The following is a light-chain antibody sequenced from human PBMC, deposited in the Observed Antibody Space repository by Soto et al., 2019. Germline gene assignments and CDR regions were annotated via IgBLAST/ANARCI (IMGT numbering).Light chain of an antibody. CDR1: RSDVGSYDY. Sequence: QSALTQPASVSGSPGQSITVSCTGSRSDVGSYDYVSWYQQYPGKAPKLLIYEVTNRPSGVSDRFSGSKSENTASLTISGLQAEDEADYYCSSYTSSSTYVVFGGGTKLTVL. CDR3: SSYTSSSTYVV. J-gene: IGLJ2*01. CDR2: EVT. V-gene: IGLV2-14*01.